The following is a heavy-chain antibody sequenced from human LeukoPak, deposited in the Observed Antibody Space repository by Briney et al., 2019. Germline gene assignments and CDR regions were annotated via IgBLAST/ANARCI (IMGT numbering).Heavy chain of an antibody. J-gene: IGHJ4*02. CDR1: GFTFSIYW. Sequence: PGGSLRLSCAASGFTFSIYWMTWVRQAPGKGLEWVANIKEDGSEKYYVDSVKGRFTISRDNAKNSLYLQMNSLRAEDTAVYYCARDVTGRSFDYWGQGTLVTVSS. CDR3: ARDVTGRSFDY. CDR2: IKEDGSEK. V-gene: IGHV3-7*01.